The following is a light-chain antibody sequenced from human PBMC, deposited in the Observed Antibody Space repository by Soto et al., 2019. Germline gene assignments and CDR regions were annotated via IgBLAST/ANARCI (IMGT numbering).Light chain of an antibody. J-gene: IGKJ4*01. Sequence: DIQMTQSPSSLSASVGDRVTITCQASQDISTYLNWYQQKPGKAPKLLIYDASNLETGVPSRFSGRGSGTELSFTISSLQPEDFATDYCQQYDHVPSLTFGGGTKVEMK. CDR3: QQYDHVPSLT. V-gene: IGKV1-33*01. CDR2: DAS. CDR1: QDISTY.